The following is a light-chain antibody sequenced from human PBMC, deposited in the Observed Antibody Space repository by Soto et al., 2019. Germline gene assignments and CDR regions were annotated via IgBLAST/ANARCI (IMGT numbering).Light chain of an antibody. CDR3: CSYAGSYTYV. CDR2: DVS. V-gene: IGLV2-11*01. CDR1: SSDVGGYNY. Sequence: QSVLTQPRSVSGSPGQSVTISCTGTSSDVGGYNYVSWYQQHPGKAPKLMMYDVSKRPSGVPDRFSGSKSGNTASLTISGLQAEDDADYYCCSYAGSYTYVFGIGTKLTVL. J-gene: IGLJ1*01.